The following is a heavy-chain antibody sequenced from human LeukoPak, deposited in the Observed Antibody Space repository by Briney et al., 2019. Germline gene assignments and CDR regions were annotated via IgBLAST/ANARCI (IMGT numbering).Heavy chain of an antibody. CDR2: ISGSADNT. V-gene: IGHV3-23*01. D-gene: IGHD3-9*01. CDR3: ATLVFDSSGYSYFDY. CDR1: GLTLSSYA. Sequence: PGGSLRLSCAASGLTLSSYAMSRVRQAPGRGLEWLSAISGSADNTYYADSVKGLVTISRDNSKNTLYLQMNSLRAEDTAVYYCATLVFDSSGYSYFDYWGPGTLVTVSS. J-gene: IGHJ4*02.